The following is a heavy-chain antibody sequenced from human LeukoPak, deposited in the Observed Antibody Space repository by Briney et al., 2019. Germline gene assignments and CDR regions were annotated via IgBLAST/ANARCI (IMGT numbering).Heavy chain of an antibody. Sequence: SETLSLTCSVSRGFSSSYYWSWIRQPPGKGLEWIGYIYGSGGANYNPSLYSRVTISIVTSKNQFSLKLSSVTAADTAVYYCARGRSSGWFDPWGQGTLVTVSS. V-gene: IGHV4-59*12. CDR2: IYGSGGA. CDR1: RGFSSSYY. D-gene: IGHD5-12*01. CDR3: ARGRSSGWFDP. J-gene: IGHJ5*02.